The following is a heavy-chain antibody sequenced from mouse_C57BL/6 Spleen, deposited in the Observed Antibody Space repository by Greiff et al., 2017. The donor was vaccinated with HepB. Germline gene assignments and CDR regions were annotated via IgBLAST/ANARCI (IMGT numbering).Heavy chain of an antibody. CDR2: IWSDGST. CDR1: GFSLTSYG. J-gene: IGHJ4*01. Sequence: QVQLKESGPGLVAPSQSLSITCTVSGFSLTSYGVHWVRQPPGKGLEWLVVIWSDGSTTYNSALKSRLSISKDNSKSQVFLKMNSLQTDDTAMYYCARHRGVRSYAMDYWGQGTSVTVSS. D-gene: IGHD2-14*01. CDR3: ARHRGVRSYAMDY. V-gene: IGHV2-6-1*01.